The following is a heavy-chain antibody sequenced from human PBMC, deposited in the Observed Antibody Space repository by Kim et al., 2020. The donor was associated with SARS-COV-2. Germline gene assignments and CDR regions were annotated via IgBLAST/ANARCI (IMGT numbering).Heavy chain of an antibody. CDR3: ARGLFRNGLDV. CDR2: ISSDASTT. J-gene: IGHJ6*02. Sequence: GGSLRLSCAASRFTFNNYWINWVRHAPGKGLVWVSRISSDASTTNYADSVKGRFTMSRDNAENTLYLQMNSLRAEDTAVYYCARGLFRNGLDVWGQGTTVTVSS. V-gene: IGHV3-74*01. CDR1: RFTFNNYW. D-gene: IGHD3-10*02.